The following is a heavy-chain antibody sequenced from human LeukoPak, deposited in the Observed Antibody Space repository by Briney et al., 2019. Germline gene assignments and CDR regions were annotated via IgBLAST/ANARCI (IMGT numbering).Heavy chain of an antibody. CDR2: ISDSGGNT. CDR3: ARHRSSWLIDY. D-gene: IGHD6-6*01. J-gene: IGHJ4*02. CDR1: GFTFNTYA. Sequence: GSLRLSCAASGFTFNTYAMSWVRQAPWERLQWVSGISDSGGNTYYADSVRGRFTISRDNSKNTLYLQMNSLRAEDTAVYYCARHRSSWLIDYWGQGTLVTVSS. V-gene: IGHV3-23*01.